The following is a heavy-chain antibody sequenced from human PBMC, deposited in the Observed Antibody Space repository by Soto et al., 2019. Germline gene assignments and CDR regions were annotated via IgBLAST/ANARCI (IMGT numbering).Heavy chain of an antibody. Sequence: SVKVSCKASGGTFSSYAISWVRQAPVQGLEWMGWIIPIFGTANYAQKFQGRVTITADESTSTAYMELSSLRSEDTAVYYCAREQAGGDKTRTPHFEYWGQGTLVTVSS. CDR1: GGTFSSYA. CDR3: AREQAGGDKTRTPHFEY. D-gene: IGHD3-16*01. J-gene: IGHJ4*02. V-gene: IGHV1-69*13. CDR2: IIPIFGTA.